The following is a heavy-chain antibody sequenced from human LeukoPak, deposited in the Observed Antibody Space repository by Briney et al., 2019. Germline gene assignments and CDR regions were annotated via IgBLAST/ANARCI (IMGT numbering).Heavy chain of an antibody. CDR2: ISWDGGST. J-gene: IGHJ6*03. V-gene: IGHV3-43D*03. CDR1: GFTFDDYA. D-gene: IGHD1-26*01. CDR3: AKDGGSYYSYMDV. Sequence: RSGGSLRLSCAASGFTFDDYAMHWVRQAPGKGLEWVSLISWDGGSTYYADSVKGRFTISRDVRKNSLYLQMNSLRAEDTALYYCAKDGGSYYSYMDVWGKGTTVTVSS.